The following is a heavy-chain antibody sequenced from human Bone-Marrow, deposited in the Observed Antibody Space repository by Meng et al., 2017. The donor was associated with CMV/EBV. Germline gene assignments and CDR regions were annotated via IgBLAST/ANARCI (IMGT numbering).Heavy chain of an antibody. CDR3: ARPYDFWSGFPPFY. CDR1: GFTFSSYS. CDR2: ISSSSSTI. D-gene: IGHD3-3*01. Sequence: GESLKISCAASGFTFSSYSMNWVRQAPGKGLEWVSYISSSSSTIYYADSVKGRFTISRDNAKNSLYLQMNSLRAEDTAVYYCARPYDFWSGFPPFYWGQGTLVTSPQ. V-gene: IGHV3-48*04. J-gene: IGHJ4*02.